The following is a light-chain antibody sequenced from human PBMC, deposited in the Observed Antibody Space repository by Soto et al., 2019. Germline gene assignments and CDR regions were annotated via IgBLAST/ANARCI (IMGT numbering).Light chain of an antibody. V-gene: IGKV3-11*01. CDR3: QQYGSSLIT. J-gene: IGKJ5*01. Sequence: EIVLTQSPVTLSLSPGERATLSCRASQSVDSYLAWYQQKPGQAPRLLIYDVSNRATGIPARFSGSGSGTDFTLTISSLEPEDFAVYYCQQYGSSLITFGQGTRLEIK. CDR1: QSVDSY. CDR2: DVS.